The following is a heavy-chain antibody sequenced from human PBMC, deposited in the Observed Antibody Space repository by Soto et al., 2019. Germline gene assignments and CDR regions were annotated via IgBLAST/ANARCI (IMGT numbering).Heavy chain of an antibody. CDR3: ARDRGLTIFGVVIKYYFDY. J-gene: IGHJ4*02. CDR1: GFTFSSYS. D-gene: IGHD3-3*01. Sequence: GGSLRLSCAASGFTFSSYSMNWVRQAPGKGLEWVSYISSSSSTIYYADSVKGRFTISRDNAKNSLYLQMNSLRDEDTAVYYCARDRGLTIFGVVIKYYFDYWGQGTLVTVSS. CDR2: ISSSSSTI. V-gene: IGHV3-48*02.